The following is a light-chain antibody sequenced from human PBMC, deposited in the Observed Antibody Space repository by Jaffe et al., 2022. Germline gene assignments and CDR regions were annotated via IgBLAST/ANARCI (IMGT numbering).Light chain of an antibody. CDR3: QAWDSSTFVV. V-gene: IGLV3-1*01. Sequence: SYELTQPPSVSVSPGQTASITCFGDKLGDKYASWYQQKPGQSPVLVIYQDRKRPSGIPERFSGSNSGNTATLTISGTQAMDEADYYCQAWDSSTFVVFGGGTKLTVL. CDR2: QDR. J-gene: IGLJ2*01. CDR1: KLGDKY.